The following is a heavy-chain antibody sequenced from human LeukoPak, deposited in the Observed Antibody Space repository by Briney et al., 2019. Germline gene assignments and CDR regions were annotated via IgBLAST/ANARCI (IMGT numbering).Heavy chain of an antibody. Sequence: PGGSLRLSCAASGFTFSGSAMHWVRQASGKGLEWVGRIRSKANCYATAYAASVKGRFTISRDDSKNTAYLQMNSLKTEDTAVYYCTGAQDCSSTSCYFSEMNDYWGQGTLVTVSS. J-gene: IGHJ4*02. CDR2: IRSKANCYAT. V-gene: IGHV3-73*01. D-gene: IGHD2-2*01. CDR3: TGAQDCSSTSCYFSEMNDY. CDR1: GFTFSGSA.